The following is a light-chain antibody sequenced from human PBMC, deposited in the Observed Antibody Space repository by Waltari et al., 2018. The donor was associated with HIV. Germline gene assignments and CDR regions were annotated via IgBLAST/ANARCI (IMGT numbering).Light chain of an antibody. CDR1: SSNIGAGSD. V-gene: IGLV1-40*01. CDR3: QSYDSSLSGSGV. CDR2: GNS. Sequence: QSVLTQPPSVSGAPGQRVTTSCPGSSSNIGAGSDLPWYQQLPGPAPQLLIYGNSNRPSGVPDRFSGSKSGTSASLAITGLQAEDEADYYCQSYDSSLSGSGVFGGGTKLTVL. J-gene: IGLJ3*02.